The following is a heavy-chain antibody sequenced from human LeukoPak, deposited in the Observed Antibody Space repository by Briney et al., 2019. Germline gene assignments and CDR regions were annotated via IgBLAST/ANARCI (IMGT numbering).Heavy chain of an antibody. V-gene: IGHV4-59*01. D-gene: IGHD4-11*01. Sequence: SETLSLTCTVSGGSISSYYWSWIRQPPGKGLEWIGYIYYSGSTNYNPSLKSRVTISVDTSKNQFSLRLSSVTAADTAVYYCARDGSNWSNDYYHGVDVWGQGTTVTVSS. CDR2: IYYSGST. J-gene: IGHJ6*02. CDR1: GGSISSYY. CDR3: ARDGSNWSNDYYHGVDV.